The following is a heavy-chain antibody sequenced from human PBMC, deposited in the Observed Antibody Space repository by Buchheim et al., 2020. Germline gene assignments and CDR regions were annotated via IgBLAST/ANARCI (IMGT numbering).Heavy chain of an antibody. CDR2: ICTSGST. Sequence: QVQLQESGPGLVKPSQTLSLTCSVSGGSISSGNYHWSWIRQPAGKGLEWIGRICTSGSTNYNPSLKSRVNISVDTSKNQFSLKLSSVTAADTAVYYCARGGNWNNYFDYWGQGTL. CDR3: ARGGNWNNYFDY. D-gene: IGHD1/OR15-1a*01. V-gene: IGHV4-61*02. J-gene: IGHJ4*02. CDR1: GGSISSGNYH.